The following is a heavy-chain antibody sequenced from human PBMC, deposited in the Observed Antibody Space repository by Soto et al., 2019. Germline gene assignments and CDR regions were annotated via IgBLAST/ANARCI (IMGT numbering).Heavy chain of an antibody. CDR3: AGRLRYSGSAIDY. CDR1: GGSISSCSYY. CDR2: IYYSGST. D-gene: IGHD1-26*01. J-gene: IGHJ4*02. V-gene: IGHV4-39*01. Sequence: PSETLSLTCTVSGGSISSCSYYWGWIRQSPGKGLEWIGSIYYSGSTYYNPSLKSRVTISVDTSKNQFSLKLSSVTAADTAVYYCAGRLRYSGSAIDYWGQGTLVTVSS.